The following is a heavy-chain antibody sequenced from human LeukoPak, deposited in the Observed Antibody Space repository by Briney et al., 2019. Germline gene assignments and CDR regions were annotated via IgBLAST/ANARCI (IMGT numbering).Heavy chain of an antibody. CDR2: FNTIGST. CDR1: GGSISNYY. CDR3: ARDSLDILTGYFDY. D-gene: IGHD3-9*01. Sequence: SETLSLTCTVSGGSISNYYWSWIRQPAGKGLEWIGRFNTIGSTNYNPSLKSRVTISEDKSKNQFSLKVNSVTAADTAVYYCARDSLDILTGYFDYWGQGTLVTVSS. J-gene: IGHJ4*02. V-gene: IGHV4-4*07.